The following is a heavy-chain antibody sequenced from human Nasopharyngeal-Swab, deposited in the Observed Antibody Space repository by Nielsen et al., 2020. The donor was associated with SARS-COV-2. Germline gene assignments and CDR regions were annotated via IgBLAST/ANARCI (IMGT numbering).Heavy chain of an antibody. J-gene: IGHJ4*02. V-gene: IGHV1-18*04. CDR2: ISAYNGNT. D-gene: IGHD5-24*01. Sequence: ASVKVSYKASGYTFTSYYMHWVRQAPGQGLEWMGWISAYNGNTNYAQKLQGRVTMTTDTSTSTAYMELRSLRSDDTAVYYCARVPSRDGYNWADYWGQGTLVTVSS. CDR3: ARVPSRDGYNWADY. CDR1: GYTFTSYY.